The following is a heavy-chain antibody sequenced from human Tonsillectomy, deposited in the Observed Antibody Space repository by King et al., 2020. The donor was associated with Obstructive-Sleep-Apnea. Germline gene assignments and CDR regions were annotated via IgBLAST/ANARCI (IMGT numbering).Heavy chain of an antibody. J-gene: IGHJ4*02. V-gene: IGHV3-23*04. CDR1: GFTFSSYA. D-gene: IGHD3-10*01. CDR3: AKGLRGSGSWNFDY. CDR2: ICGSGGST. Sequence: VQLVESGGGLVQPGGSLRLSCAASGFTFSSYARSWVRQAPGKGLEWVSAICGSGGSTYYADSVKGRFTISRDNSKNTLYLQMNSLRAEDAALYYCAKGLRGSGSWNFDYWGQGTLVTVSS.